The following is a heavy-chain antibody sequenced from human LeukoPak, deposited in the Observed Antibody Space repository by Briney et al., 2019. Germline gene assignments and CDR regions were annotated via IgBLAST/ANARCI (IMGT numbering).Heavy chain of an antibody. J-gene: IGHJ4*02. CDR2: IYTTGNT. CDR3: ARQGYTASHYFLDY. Sequence: ASETLSLTCTVSSGSTNSYYWGWVRQPAGRGLEWIGRIYTTGNTNYNPSLKSRLTMSVDTSKRQFSLNLRSVTAADTAIYYCARQGYTASHYFLDYWSQGTLVTVSS. V-gene: IGHV4-4*07. CDR1: SGSTNSYY. D-gene: IGHD3-16*02.